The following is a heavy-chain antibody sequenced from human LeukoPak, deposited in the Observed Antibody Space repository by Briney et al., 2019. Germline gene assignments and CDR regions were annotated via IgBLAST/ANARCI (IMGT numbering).Heavy chain of an antibody. J-gene: IGHJ4*02. V-gene: IGHV4-34*01. CDR1: GGSFSGYY. CDR3: AKLVDTAIVDDY. Sequence: SETLSLTCAVYGGSFSGYYWSWIRQPPGKGLEWIGEINHSGSTNYNPSLKSRVTISVDTSKNQFSLKLSSVTAADTAVYYCAKLVDTAIVDDYWGQGTLVTVSS. D-gene: IGHD5-18*01. CDR2: INHSGST.